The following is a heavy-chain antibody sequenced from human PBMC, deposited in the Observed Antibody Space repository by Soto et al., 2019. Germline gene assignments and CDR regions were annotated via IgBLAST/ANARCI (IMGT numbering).Heavy chain of an antibody. V-gene: IGHV4-34*01. CDR1: GGSVNGYY. CDR3: ATRITVFGLLIHPFDP. J-gene: IGHJ5*02. Sequence: SETLSLTCAVYGGSVNGYYWNWIRQPPGKGLEWIGEINHTGGTHYNPSLKSRVTMSVDTSKNQFSLRLSSVTAADTAIYYCATRITVFGLLIHPFDPWGQGTQVTVPQ. CDR2: INHTGGT. D-gene: IGHD3-3*01.